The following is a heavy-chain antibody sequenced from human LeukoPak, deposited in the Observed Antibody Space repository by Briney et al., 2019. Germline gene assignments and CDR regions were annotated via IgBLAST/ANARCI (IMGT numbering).Heavy chain of an antibody. CDR2: IYYSGST. J-gene: IGHJ4*02. CDR3: ASVGTTVTVSDY. V-gene: IGHV4-39*01. D-gene: IGHD4-17*01. Sequence: SETLSLTCTVSGGSISSSSYYWGWIRQPPGKGLEWIGSIYYSGSTYYNPSLKSRVTISVDTSKNQFSLKLSSVTAADTAVYYCASVGTTVTVSDYWGQGTLVTVSP. CDR1: GGSISSSSYY.